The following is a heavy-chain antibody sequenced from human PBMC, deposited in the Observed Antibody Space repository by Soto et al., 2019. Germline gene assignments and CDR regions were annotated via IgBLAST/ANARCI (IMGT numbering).Heavy chain of an antibody. CDR1: GGTFSSYT. CDR3: AIPPGVATTTLDY. V-gene: IGHV1-69*02. D-gene: IGHD5-12*01. CDR2: IIPILGIA. J-gene: IGHJ4*02. Sequence: QVQLVQSGAEVKKPGSSEKVSCKASGGTFSSYTISWVRQAPGQGLEWMGRIIPILGIANYAQKFQGRVTITADKSTSTSYMELSSLRFEDTAVYYCAIPPGVATTTLDYWGQGTLVSVSS.